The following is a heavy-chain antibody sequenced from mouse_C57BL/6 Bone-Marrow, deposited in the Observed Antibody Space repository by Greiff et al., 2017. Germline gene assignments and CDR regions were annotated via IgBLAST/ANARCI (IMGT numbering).Heavy chain of an antibody. V-gene: IGHV2-2*01. CDR3: ARKGANWDGGYAMDY. J-gene: IGHJ4*01. D-gene: IGHD4-1*01. CDR1: GFSLTSYG. Sequence: QVQLQQSGPGLVQPSQSLSITCTVSGFSLTSYGVHWVRQSPGKGLEWLGVIWSGGSTDYNAAFISRLSTSKDNSRSQVFFKMNSLQADDAAIYCGARKGANWDGGYAMDYWGQGTSVTVSS. CDR2: IWSGGST.